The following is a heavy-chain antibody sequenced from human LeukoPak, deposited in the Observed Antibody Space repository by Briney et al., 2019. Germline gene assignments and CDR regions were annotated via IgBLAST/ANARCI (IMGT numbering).Heavy chain of an antibody. CDR2: ISYDGSHE. V-gene: IGHV3-30*18. CDR3: SKSAVAGTHYYYYDMDV. D-gene: IGHD6-19*01. Sequence: QPGRSLRLSCAASGFNFGSYGMHWVRQAPGKGLEWVAVISYDGSHEYYADSVKGRFTISRDSSRNTLYLQMDSPRPEDTAMYYCSKSAVAGTHYYYYDMDVWGQGTTVTVSS. J-gene: IGHJ6*02. CDR1: GFNFGSYG.